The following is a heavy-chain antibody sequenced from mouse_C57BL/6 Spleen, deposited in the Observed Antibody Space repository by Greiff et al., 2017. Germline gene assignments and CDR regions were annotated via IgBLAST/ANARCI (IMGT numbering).Heavy chain of an antibody. CDR1: GYAFSSYW. CDR2: IYPGDGDT. V-gene: IGHV1-80*01. Sequence: QVQPQQSGAELVKPGASVKISCKASGYAFSSYWMNWVKQRPGMGLEWIGQIYPGDGDTNYNGKFKGKATLTADKSSSTAYMQLSSLTSEDSAVYFCARQIYYYGSSYDFDYWGQGTTLTVSS. J-gene: IGHJ2*01. CDR3: ARQIYYYGSSYDFDY. D-gene: IGHD1-1*01.